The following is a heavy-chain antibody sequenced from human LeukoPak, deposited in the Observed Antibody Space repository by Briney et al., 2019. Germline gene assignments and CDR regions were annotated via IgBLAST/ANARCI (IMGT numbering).Heavy chain of an antibody. D-gene: IGHD4-11*01. CDR3: ARVRIGHPTVTTTSYYFDY. J-gene: IGHJ4*02. CDR2: ISSSSSYI. Sequence: PGGSLRLSCAASGFTFSSYSMNWVRQAPGKGLEWVSSISSSSSYIYYADSVKGRFTISRDNAKNSLYLQMNSLRAEDTAVYYCARVRIGHPTVTTTSYYFDYWGQGTLVTVSS. CDR1: GFTFSSYS. V-gene: IGHV3-21*01.